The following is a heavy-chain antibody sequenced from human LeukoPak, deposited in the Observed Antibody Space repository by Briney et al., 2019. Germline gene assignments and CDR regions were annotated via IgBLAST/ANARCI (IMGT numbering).Heavy chain of an antibody. CDR3: ARDPSWELPFYYYYMDV. Sequence: GASVKVPCKASGYTFTGYYMHWVRQAPGQGLEWMGWINPNSGGTNYAQNFQGRVTMTRDTSISTAYMELGRLRSDDTAVYYCARDPSWELPFYYYYMDVWGKGATVTISS. J-gene: IGHJ6*03. CDR1: GYTFTGYY. V-gene: IGHV1-2*02. CDR2: INPNSGGT. D-gene: IGHD1-26*01.